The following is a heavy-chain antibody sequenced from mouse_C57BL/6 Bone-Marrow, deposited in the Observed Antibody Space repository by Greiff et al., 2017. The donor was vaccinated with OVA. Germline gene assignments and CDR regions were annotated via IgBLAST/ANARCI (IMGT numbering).Heavy chain of an antibody. CDR2: IDPANGNT. D-gene: IGHD2-3*01. Sequence: VQLQQSVAELVRPGASVKLSCTASGFNIKNTYMHWVKQRPEQGLEWIGRIDPANGNTKYAPKFQGKATITADTSSNTAYLQLSSLTSEDTAIYYCARSIYDGYYEVRDYAMDYWGQGTSVTVSS. J-gene: IGHJ4*01. CDR3: ARSIYDGYYEVRDYAMDY. V-gene: IGHV14-3*01. CDR1: GFNIKNTY.